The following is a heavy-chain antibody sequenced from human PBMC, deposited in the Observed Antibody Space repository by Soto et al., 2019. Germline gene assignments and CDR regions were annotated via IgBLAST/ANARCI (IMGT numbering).Heavy chain of an antibody. V-gene: IGHV4-59*01. CDR2: IYYSGST. Sequence: SETLSLTCTVSGGSISSYYWSWIRQPPGKGLEWIGYIYYSGSTNYNPSLKSRVTISVDTSKNQFSLKLSSVTAADTAVYYCARELGESLDYYYYMDVWGKGTTVTVSS. D-gene: IGHD3-10*01. CDR1: GGSISSYY. J-gene: IGHJ6*03. CDR3: ARELGESLDYYYYMDV.